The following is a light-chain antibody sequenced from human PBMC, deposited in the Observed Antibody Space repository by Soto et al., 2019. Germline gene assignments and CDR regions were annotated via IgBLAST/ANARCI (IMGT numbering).Light chain of an antibody. CDR1: QSISSY. Sequence: DIQMTQSPSSLSASVGDRVTITCRASQSISSYLNWYQQKPGKAPKLLIYAASIWQSGVPSRFSGSGAATDFTITISSLQPEDVATYYCQQRYSTLMYTFGQGTKLEIK. V-gene: IGKV1-39*01. CDR2: AAS. CDR3: QQRYSTLMYT. J-gene: IGKJ2*01.